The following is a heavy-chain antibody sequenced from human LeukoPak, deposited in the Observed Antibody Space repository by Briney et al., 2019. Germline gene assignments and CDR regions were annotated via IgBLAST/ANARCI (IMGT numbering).Heavy chain of an antibody. J-gene: IGHJ6*03. CDR3: AKSVSAASTPYYMDV. Sequence: GGSLRLSCAASGFTFSSYGMSCVRQAPGKGLEWVSAISGSGGSTYYADSVKGRFTISRDSSKNTLYLQMNSLRVEDTAVYYCAKSVSAASTPYYMDVWGKGTTVTISS. V-gene: IGHV3-23*01. CDR1: GFTFSSYG. CDR2: ISGSGGST. D-gene: IGHD5/OR15-5a*01.